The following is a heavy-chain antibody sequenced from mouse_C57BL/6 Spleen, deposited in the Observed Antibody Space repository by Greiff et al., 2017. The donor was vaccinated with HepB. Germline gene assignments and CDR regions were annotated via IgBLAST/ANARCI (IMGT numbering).Heavy chain of an antibody. CDR1: GYTFTDYY. CDR2: INPNNGGT. Sequence: EVQLQQSGPELVKPGASVKISCKASGYTFTDYYMNWVKQSHGKSLEWIGDINPNNGGTSYNQKFKGKATLTVDKSSSTAYMELRSLTSEDSAVYYCARDPFIYYYGSNHYFDYWGQGTTLTVSS. CDR3: ARDPFIYYYGSNHYFDY. D-gene: IGHD1-1*01. J-gene: IGHJ2*01. V-gene: IGHV1-26*01.